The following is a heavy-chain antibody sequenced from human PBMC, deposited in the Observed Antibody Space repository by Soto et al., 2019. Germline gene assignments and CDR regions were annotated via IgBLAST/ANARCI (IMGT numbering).Heavy chain of an antibody. D-gene: IGHD2-8*01. CDR3: ARVRYCAIGVCSPKGYYNSTGNSIIYDY. CDR1: GYTFTTYD. Sequence: GASVKVSCKASGYTFTTYDINWVRQATGQGLECMGRMNPNSGDTGYTQKFQGRVTMTRNTSISTAYLELSSLRSEDTAVYYCARVRYCAIGVCSPKGYYNSTGNSIIYDYWGQGTLVTVSS. CDR2: MNPNSGDT. V-gene: IGHV1-8*01. J-gene: IGHJ4*02.